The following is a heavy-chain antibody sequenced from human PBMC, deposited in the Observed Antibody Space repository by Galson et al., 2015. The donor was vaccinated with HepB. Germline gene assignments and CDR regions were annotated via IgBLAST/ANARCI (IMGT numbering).Heavy chain of an antibody. CDR1: GLTFSGYD. V-gene: IGHV3-23*01. J-gene: IGHJ5*01. Sequence: SLRLSCAVSGLTFSGYDMTWVRQAPGKGLEWVSTISGSGGSTYYADSVKGRFSISRDNSKNTLYLQMSSLRAEDTAVYFCAKPTYSGYDYVAWGDFWGQEPWSPSPQ. D-gene: IGHD5-12*01. CDR3: AKPTYSGYDYVAWGDF. CDR2: ISGSGGST.